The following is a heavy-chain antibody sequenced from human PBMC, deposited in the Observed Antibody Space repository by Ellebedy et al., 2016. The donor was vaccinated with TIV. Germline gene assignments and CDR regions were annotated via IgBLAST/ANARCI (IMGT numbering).Heavy chain of an antibody. CDR1: GFTFSNYA. J-gene: IGHJ4*02. CDR2: ISGRAAST. CDR3: AKATDPYCGGDCYYDY. Sequence: GESLKISCAASGFTFSNYAMSWVRQAPGKGLEWVSAISGRAASTYYAYSVKGRFTISRDNSKNTLYLQMNSLRAEDTALYYCAKATDPYCGGDCYYDYWGQGTLVAVSS. V-gene: IGHV3-23*01. D-gene: IGHD2-21*02.